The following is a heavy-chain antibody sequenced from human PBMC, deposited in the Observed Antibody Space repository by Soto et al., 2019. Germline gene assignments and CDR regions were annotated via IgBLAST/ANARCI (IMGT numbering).Heavy chain of an antibody. CDR3: ARVWRSDDYYYYYYMDV. D-gene: IGHD3-10*01. Sequence: GSLRLSCAASGFTFSSYWMSWVRQAPGKGLEWVANIKQDGSEKYYVDSVKGRFTISRDNAKNSLYLQMNSLRAEDTAVYYCARVWRSDDYYYYYYMDVWGKGTKVTVSS. CDR2: IKQDGSEK. V-gene: IGHV3-7*01. CDR1: GFTFSSYW. J-gene: IGHJ6*03.